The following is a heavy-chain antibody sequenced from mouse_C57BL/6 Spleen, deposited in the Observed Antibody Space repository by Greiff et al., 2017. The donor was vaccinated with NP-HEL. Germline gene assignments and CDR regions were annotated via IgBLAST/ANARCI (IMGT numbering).Heavy chain of an antibody. CDR2: INPNNGGT. V-gene: IGHV1-26*01. CDR3: ATALLLVGYYAMDY. Sequence: VQLQQSGPELVKPGASVKISCKASGYTFTDYYMNWVKQSHGKSLEWIGDINPNNGGTSYNQKFKGKATLTVDKSSSTAYMELRSLTSEDSAVYYCATALLLVGYYAMDYWGQGTSVTVSS. J-gene: IGHJ4*01. D-gene: IGHD2-10*01. CDR1: GYTFTDYY.